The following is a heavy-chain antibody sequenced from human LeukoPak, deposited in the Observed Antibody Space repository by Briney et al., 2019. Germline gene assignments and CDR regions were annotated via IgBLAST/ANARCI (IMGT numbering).Heavy chain of an antibody. CDR1: GYTFTGYY. D-gene: IGHD4-17*01. J-gene: IGHJ4*02. CDR3: ARDRPSTNYGDYVGY. CDR2: INPNSGGT. V-gene: IGHV1-2*02. Sequence: GASVKASCKASGYTFTGYYMHWVRQAPGQGLEWMGWINPNSGGTNYAQKFQGRVTMTRDTSISTAYMELSRLRSDDTAVYYCARDRPSTNYGDYVGYWGQGTLVTVSS.